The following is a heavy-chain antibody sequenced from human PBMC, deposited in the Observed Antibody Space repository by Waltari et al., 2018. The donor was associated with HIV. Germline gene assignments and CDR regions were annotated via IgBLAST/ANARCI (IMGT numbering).Heavy chain of an antibody. CDR1: GFTFSTFA. V-gene: IGHV3-23*01. J-gene: IGHJ4*02. CDR3: ARLDFWLKYYFDY. Sequence: EVHLLESGGGLVQPGGSLRLSCAASGFTFSTFAMSWVRQAPGKGLEGVSGLNYCGFGTYYADSVKGRFTISRDNSKNTLCLEMNSLRAEDTAVYYCARLDFWLKYYFDYWGQGTLVTVSS. CDR2: LNYCGFGT. D-gene: IGHD3-3*01.